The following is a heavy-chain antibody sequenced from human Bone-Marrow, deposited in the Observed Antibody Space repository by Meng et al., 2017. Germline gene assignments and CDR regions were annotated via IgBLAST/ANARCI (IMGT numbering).Heavy chain of an antibody. V-gene: IGHV4-34*01. Sequence: HVPLRPLAAGCLNPSHTLPLTFPVYVVSSSCSYWRWIRQPPGKGLEWIGHINHSGSTNYNPSLKLRVTISVDTSKNQFSLKLSSVTAAETAVYYCARGARVAGTDYWGQGTLVTVSS. CDR1: VVSSSCSY. CDR2: INHSGST. D-gene: IGHD6-19*01. J-gene: IGHJ4*02. CDR3: ARGARVAGTDY.